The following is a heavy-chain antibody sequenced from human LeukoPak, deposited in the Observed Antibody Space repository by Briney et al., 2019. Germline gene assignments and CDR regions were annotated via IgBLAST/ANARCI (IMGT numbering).Heavy chain of an antibody. J-gene: IGHJ4*02. V-gene: IGHV4-31*03. Sequence: SETLSLTCTVSGGSISSGGYYWSWIRQHPGKGLEWIGYIYYSGSTYYNPSLKSRVTISVDTSKNQFSLKLSSVTAADTAVYYCARGDLSATIRLDYWGQGTLVTVSS. CDR1: GGSISSGGYY. CDR3: ARGDLSATIRLDY. D-gene: IGHD5-24*01. CDR2: IYYSGST.